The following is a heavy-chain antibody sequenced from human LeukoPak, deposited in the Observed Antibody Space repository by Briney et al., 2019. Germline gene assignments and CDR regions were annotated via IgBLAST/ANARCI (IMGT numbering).Heavy chain of an antibody. CDR2: IYYSGST. J-gene: IGHJ4*02. V-gene: IGHV4-59*12. CDR3: TRRAYTYDSYFFDH. CDR1: GGSISSYY. D-gene: IGHD5-18*01. Sequence: SETLCLTCTVSGGSISSYYWSWIRQPPGKGLEWIGYIYYSGSTNYNPSLKSRVTISVDTSKNQFSLKLTSVTAADTAVYYCTRRAYTYDSYFFDHWGLGTLATVSS.